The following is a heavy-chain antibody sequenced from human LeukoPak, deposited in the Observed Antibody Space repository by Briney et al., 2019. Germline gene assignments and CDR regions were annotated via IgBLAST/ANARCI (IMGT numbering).Heavy chain of an antibody. D-gene: IGHD5-18*01. J-gene: IGHJ5*02. CDR1: GYTFTGYY. CDR3: ARDLQLWPTRYNWFDP. CDR2: INPNSGGT. Sequence: ASVKVSCKASGYTFTGYYMHWVRQAPGQGLEWMGWINPNSGGTNYAQKFQGRVTMTRDTSTSTAYMELRSLRSDDTAVYYCARDLQLWPTRYNWFDPWGQGTLVTVSS. V-gene: IGHV1-2*02.